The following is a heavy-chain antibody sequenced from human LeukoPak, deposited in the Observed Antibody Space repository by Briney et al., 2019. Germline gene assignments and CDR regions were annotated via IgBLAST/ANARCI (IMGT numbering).Heavy chain of an antibody. Sequence: SGPTLVNPTQTLTLTCTFSGFSLSSSGVGVGWIRQPPGKALEWLTLIYWNDEKHYSPSLRTRLTITKDTSNNQVVLTLTNTDPVDTATYYCARRGLSGSYLDYWGQGTLVTVSS. CDR1: GFSLSSSGVG. J-gene: IGHJ4*02. V-gene: IGHV2-5*01. CDR2: IYWNDEK. D-gene: IGHD1-26*01. CDR3: ARRGLSGSYLDY.